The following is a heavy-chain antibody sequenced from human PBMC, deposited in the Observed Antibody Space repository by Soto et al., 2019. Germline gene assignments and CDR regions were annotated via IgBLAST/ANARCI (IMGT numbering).Heavy chain of an antibody. CDR2: IFSNDEK. CDR3: ASTYSTSWYWFDP. CDR1: GFSLSNAGLG. V-gene: IGHV2-26*04. Sequence: QVTVKESGPVLVKPTETLTLTCTVSGFSLSNAGLGVSWIRQPPGKALEWLAHIFSNDEKSYSTSLKSRLTTSXDXXKRQVVLTTTNMDPVDTATYYCASTYSTSWYWFDPWGQGTLVTVSS. J-gene: IGHJ5*02. D-gene: IGHD6-13*01.